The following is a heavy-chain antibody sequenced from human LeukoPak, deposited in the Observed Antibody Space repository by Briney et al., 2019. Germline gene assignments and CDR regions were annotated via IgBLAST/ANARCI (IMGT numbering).Heavy chain of an antibody. J-gene: IGHJ4*02. CDR1: GFPLSSNY. D-gene: IGHD4/OR15-4a*01. CDR3: ARTDYGGHLDY. CDR2: IYSGGST. V-gene: IGHV3-53*01. Sequence: PGGSLRLSCAASGFPLSSNYMSWVRQAPGKGLEWVSVIYSGGSTYYADPVKGRFTISRDNSKNTLYLQMNSLRAEDTAVYYCARTDYGGHLDYWGQGTLVTVSS.